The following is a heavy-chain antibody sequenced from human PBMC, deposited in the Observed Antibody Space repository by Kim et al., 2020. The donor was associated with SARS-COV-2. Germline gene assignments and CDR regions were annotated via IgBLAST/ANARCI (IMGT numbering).Heavy chain of an antibody. CDR1: GGSISSGGYY. J-gene: IGHJ6*02. Sequence: SETLSLTCTVSGGSISSGGYYWSWIRQHPGKGLEWIGYIYYSGSTYYNPSLKSRVTISVDTSKNQFSLKLSSVTAADTAVYYCARDWGGGSGSSGHDTYGMDVWGQGTTVTVSS. D-gene: IGHD3-10*01. CDR3: ARDWGGGSGSSGHDTYGMDV. CDR2: IYYSGST. V-gene: IGHV4-31*03.